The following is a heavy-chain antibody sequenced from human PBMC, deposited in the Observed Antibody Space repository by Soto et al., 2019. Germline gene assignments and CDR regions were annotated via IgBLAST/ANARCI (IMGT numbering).Heavy chain of an antibody. D-gene: IGHD3-10*01. CDR3: ARRITMVRGPYYYYGMDV. CDR2: ISSTSSTK. CDR1: GFTFSSHG. Sequence: LRLSCDASGFTFSSHGMTWVRQAPGKGLEWVAFISSTSSTKNYADSVKGRFTISRDNTKNSLYLQMSSLRDEDTAVYYCARRITMVRGPYYYYGMDVWRQGTTVTVSS. J-gene: IGHJ6*02. V-gene: IGHV3-48*02.